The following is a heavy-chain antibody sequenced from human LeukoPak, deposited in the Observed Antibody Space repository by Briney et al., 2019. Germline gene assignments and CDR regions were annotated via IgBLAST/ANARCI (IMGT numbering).Heavy chain of an antibody. J-gene: IGHJ4*02. Sequence: SETLSLTCTVSDHSISSSTHYWVWIRQPPGKGLEWIGSVSYSGRTYYDPFFRGRVTISIDTSKSQFSLRLKSVTAADTAVYYCARGIAAAGTGYYFDYWGQGTLVTVSS. CDR2: VSYSGRT. V-gene: IGHV4-39*01. D-gene: IGHD6-13*01. CDR3: ARGIAAAGTGYYFDY. CDR1: DHSISSSTHY.